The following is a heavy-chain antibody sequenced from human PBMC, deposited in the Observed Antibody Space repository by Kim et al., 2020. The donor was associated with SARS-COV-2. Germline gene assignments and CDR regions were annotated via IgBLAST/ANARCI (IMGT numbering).Heavy chain of an antibody. Sequence: GGSLRLSCAASGFTFSSYGMHWVRQAPGKGLEWVAVISYDGSNKYYADSVKGRFTISRDNSKNTLYLQMNSLRAEDTAVYYCAKARGYNWNYFPLCGQGT. CDR3: AKARGYNWNYFPL. CDR2: ISYDGSNK. V-gene: IGHV3-30*18. CDR1: GFTFSSYG. J-gene: IGHJ4*02. D-gene: IGHD1-7*01.